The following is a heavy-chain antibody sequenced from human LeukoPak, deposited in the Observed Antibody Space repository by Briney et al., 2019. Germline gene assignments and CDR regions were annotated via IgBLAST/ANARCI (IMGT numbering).Heavy chain of an antibody. J-gene: IGHJ3*02. Sequence: SETLSLTCTVSGGSISSSSYYWGWIRQPPGKGLEWIGSIYYSGSTYYNPSLKSRVTISVDTSKNQFSLKLSSVTAADTAVYYCASQYYDFWSGYYSGSDAFDIWGQGTMVTVSS. V-gene: IGHV4-39*01. CDR1: GGSISSSSYY. CDR3: ASQYYDFWSGYYSGSDAFDI. CDR2: IYYSGST. D-gene: IGHD3-3*01.